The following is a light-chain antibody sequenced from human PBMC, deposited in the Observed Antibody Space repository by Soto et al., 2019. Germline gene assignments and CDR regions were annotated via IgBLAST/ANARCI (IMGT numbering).Light chain of an antibody. CDR2: GVS. CDR1: QSVGDTF. Sequence: EIVLTQSPGTLSLSPGENATLSCRASQSVGDTFLSWYQQKPGLAPRLLIYGVSNRATGIPDRFSGSGSGTDFILTISRLEPEDFALYYCGQFVSSPPRTFGQGTKVDIK. J-gene: IGKJ1*01. V-gene: IGKV3-20*01. CDR3: GQFVSSPPRT.